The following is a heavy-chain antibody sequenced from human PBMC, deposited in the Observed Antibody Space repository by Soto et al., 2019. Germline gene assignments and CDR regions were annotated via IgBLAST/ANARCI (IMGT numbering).Heavy chain of an antibody. J-gene: IGHJ5*02. CDR1: GGSISSYY. CDR2: IYNSGST. D-gene: IGHD5-12*01. V-gene: IGHV4-59*01. CDR3: ARDGYENWFDP. Sequence: SETLSLTCTVSGGSISSYYWSWIRQPPGKGLEWIGYIYNSGSTNYNPSLKSRVTISVDTSRNQFSLKLSSVTAADTAVYYCARDGYENWFDPWGQGTLVTVSS.